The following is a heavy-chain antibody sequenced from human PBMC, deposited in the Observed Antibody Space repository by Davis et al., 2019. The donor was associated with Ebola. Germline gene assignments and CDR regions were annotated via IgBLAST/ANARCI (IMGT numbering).Heavy chain of an antibody. D-gene: IGHD2-15*01. Sequence: SETLSLTCAVYGGSFSGYYWSWIRQPPGKGLEWIGEINHSGSTNYNPSLKSRVTISVDTSKNQFSLKLSSVTAADTAVYYCARGDHRYCSGGSCYQNFDYWGQGTLVTVSS. CDR1: GGSFSGYY. CDR3: ARGDHRYCSGGSCYQNFDY. CDR2: INHSGST. V-gene: IGHV4-34*01. J-gene: IGHJ4*02.